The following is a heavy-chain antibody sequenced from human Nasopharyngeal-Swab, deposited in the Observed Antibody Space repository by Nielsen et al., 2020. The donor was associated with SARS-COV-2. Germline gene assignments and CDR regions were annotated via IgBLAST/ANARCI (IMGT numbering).Heavy chain of an antibody. CDR2: TNAAGTYA. CDR1: GFTFSSYT. J-gene: IGHJ3*01. CDR3: LRGDSRDV. V-gene: IGHV3-21*01. D-gene: IGHD3-22*01. Sequence: LKISRAASGFTFSSYTMNWVRQAPGKGLVWVASTNAAGTYAHYADSVKGRFTISRENAKNSLYLQMNSLGAEDTAVYYCLRGDSRDVWGPGTMVTVS.